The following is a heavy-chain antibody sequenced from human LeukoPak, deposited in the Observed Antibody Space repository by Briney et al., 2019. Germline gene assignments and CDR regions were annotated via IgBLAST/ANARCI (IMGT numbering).Heavy chain of an antibody. Sequence: PGGSLRLSCAASGFTFGTYWMIWFRNPPGGGREWVPKINQGGSDSRYVDSVKGRFSISRDNAKNPLYLQMNSLRVEDTAVYYCARGIVVSPAAPYSWFDPGGQGTLVTVSS. V-gene: IGHV3-7*03. CDR2: INQGGSDS. CDR1: GFTFGTYW. D-gene: IGHD2-2*01. CDR3: ARGIVVSPAAPYSWFDP. J-gene: IGHJ5*02.